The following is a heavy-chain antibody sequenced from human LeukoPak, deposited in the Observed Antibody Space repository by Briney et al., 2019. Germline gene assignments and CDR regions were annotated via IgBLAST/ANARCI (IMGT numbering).Heavy chain of an antibody. CDR3: ARDRDYDSANFDY. Sequence: PGGSLRLSCAASGFTFSTFAMTWVRQAPGKGLEWVSAINAGGDVTYYADSVKGRFSISRDNSKNTLYLQMNSLRAEDTAVYYCARDRDYDSANFDYWGQGTLVTVSS. D-gene: IGHD3-22*01. CDR2: INAGGDVT. V-gene: IGHV3-23*01. J-gene: IGHJ4*02. CDR1: GFTFSTFA.